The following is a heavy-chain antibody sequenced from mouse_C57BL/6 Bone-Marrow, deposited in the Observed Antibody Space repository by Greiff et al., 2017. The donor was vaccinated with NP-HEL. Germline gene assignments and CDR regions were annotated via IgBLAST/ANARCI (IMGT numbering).Heavy chain of an antibody. J-gene: IGHJ2*01. Sequence: QVHVKQSGPELVKPGASVKISCKASGYAFSSSWMNWVKQRPGKGLEWIGRIYPGDGDTNYKGKFKGKATLPADKSSSTAYMQLSILTSEDSAVYFCARRRLTFDYWGQGTTLTVSS. V-gene: IGHV1-82*01. D-gene: IGHD3-2*02. CDR1: GYAFSSSW. CDR2: IYPGDGDT. CDR3: ARRRLTFDY.